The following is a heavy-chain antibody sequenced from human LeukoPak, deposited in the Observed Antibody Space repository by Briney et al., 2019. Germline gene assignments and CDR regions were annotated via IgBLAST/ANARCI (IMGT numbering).Heavy chain of an antibody. CDR1: GFTFSSYA. Sequence: QPGRSLRLSCAASGFTFSSYAMHWVRQAPGKGLDWVAVISYDGSNKYYADSVKGRFTISRDNSKNTLYLQMNSLRAEDTAVYYCANRGGEGFDYWGQGTLVTVSS. J-gene: IGHJ4*02. CDR3: ANRGGEGFDY. D-gene: IGHD2-21*01. CDR2: ISYDGSNK. V-gene: IGHV3-30-3*01.